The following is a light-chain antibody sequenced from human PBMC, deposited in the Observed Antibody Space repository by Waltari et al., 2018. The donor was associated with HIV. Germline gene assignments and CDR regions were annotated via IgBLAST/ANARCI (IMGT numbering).Light chain of an antibody. CDR2: GAS. CDR1: QSVSSY. CDR3: HQRSNWPIT. J-gene: IGKJ5*01. V-gene: IGKV3-11*01. Sequence: EIVLTQSPGTLTLSPGERATLSCRASQSVSSYLAWYQQKPGQAPRLLIYGASSRATGIPARFSGSGSGTDFTLTISSLEPGDFGVYYCHQRSNWPITFGLGTRLEIK.